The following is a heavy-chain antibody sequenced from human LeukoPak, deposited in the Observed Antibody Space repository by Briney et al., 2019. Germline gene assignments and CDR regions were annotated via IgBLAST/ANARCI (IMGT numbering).Heavy chain of an antibody. V-gene: IGHV3-23*01. CDR2: ISGSGGST. J-gene: IGHJ4*02. D-gene: IGHD3-3*01. Sequence: GGSLRLSCAASGFTFSSYAMSWVRQAPGKGLEWVSAISGSGGSTYYADSVKGRFTISRDNSKNTLYLQMNSLRAEDTAVYYCAKGPFWSGYYTLDYWGQGTLVTVTS. CDR3: AKGPFWSGYYTLDY. CDR1: GFTFSSYA.